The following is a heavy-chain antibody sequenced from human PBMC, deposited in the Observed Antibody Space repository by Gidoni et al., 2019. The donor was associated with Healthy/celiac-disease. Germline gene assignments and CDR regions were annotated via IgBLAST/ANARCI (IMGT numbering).Heavy chain of an antibody. CDR3: ARRYDCGGDCPFDY. CDR2: INSDGSST. J-gene: IGHJ4*02. D-gene: IGHD2-21*02. CDR1: GFTFSSHW. Sequence: EVQLVESGGGLVQPGGSLRLSCADSGFTFSSHWMHWVRQVPGKGLVWVSRINSDGSSTSYADSVKGRFTISRDNAKNTLYLQMNSLRGEDTALYYCARRYDCGGDCPFDYWGQGTLVTVSS. V-gene: IGHV3-74*01.